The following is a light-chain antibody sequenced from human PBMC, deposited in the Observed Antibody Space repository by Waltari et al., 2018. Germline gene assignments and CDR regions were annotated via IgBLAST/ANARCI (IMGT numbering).Light chain of an antibody. CDR3: CSYAGGGTYV. CDR2: EVA. Sequence: QSALTQPASVSRSPGQSITISCTGTSRDVEKYNLVSCYQHHPDKAPKLMIYEVAKRPSGVFNRFSGSRSGNTASLTFSGLQAEDEADYYCCSYAGGGTYVFGRGTKVTVL. CDR1: SRDVEKYNL. J-gene: IGLJ1*01. V-gene: IGLV2-23*02.